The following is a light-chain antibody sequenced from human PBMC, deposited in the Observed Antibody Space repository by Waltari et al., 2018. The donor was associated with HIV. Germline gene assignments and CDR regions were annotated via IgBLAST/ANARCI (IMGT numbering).Light chain of an antibody. Sequence: QSVLTQPPSMSAAPGQRVTISCSGGSSHIGSNYVSWYQQLPGTAPKLLIYDNDKRPSGIPDRFSGSKSGTSATLDITGLQTGDEADYYCGAWDASLTSGVFGGGTKVTVL. CDR2: DND. V-gene: IGLV1-51*01. J-gene: IGLJ3*02. CDR3: GAWDASLTSGV. CDR1: SSHIGSNY.